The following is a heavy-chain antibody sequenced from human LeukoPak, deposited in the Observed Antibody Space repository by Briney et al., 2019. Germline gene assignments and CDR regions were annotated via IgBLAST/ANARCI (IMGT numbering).Heavy chain of an antibody. CDR3: ARARRSSARGAFDI. D-gene: IGHD3-10*01. V-gene: IGHV1-18*01. J-gene: IGHJ3*02. CDR2: INPYNGNT. CDR1: GYTFTSYG. Sequence: VASVKVSCQASGYTFTSYGISWVRQAPGQGLEWMGWINPYNGNTNYAQKLQGRVTMTTDTSTSTAYMELRSLRSDDTAVYYCARARRSSARGAFDIWGQGTMVTVSS.